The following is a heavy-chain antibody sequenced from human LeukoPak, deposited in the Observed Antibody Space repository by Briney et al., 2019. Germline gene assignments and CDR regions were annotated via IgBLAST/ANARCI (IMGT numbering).Heavy chain of an antibody. CDR1: GFTLSNYG. J-gene: IGHJ4*02. V-gene: IGHV3-33*01. CDR2: IWYDGSTK. Sequence: PGGSLRLSCAASGFTLSNYGMHWVRQAPGRGLEWVAVIWYDGSTKYYADSVKGRFTISRDNSKNMLYLQMNSLRVEDTAVYYCAANFDFWGQGTLVTVSS. CDR3: AANFDF.